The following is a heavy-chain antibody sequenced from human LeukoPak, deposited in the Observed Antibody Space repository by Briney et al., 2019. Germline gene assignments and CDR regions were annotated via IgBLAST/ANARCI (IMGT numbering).Heavy chain of an antibody. CDR1: GFTFSNHA. V-gene: IGHV4-34*01. D-gene: IGHD3-10*01. CDR3: ARRKRLLWFGEPFGY. J-gene: IGHJ4*02. CDR2: INHSGST. Sequence: PGGSLRLSCAASGFTFSNHAMSWIRQPPGKGLGWIGEINHSGSTNYNPSLKSRVTISVDTSKNQFSLKLSSVTAADTAVYYCARRKRLLWFGEPFGYWGQGTLVTVSS.